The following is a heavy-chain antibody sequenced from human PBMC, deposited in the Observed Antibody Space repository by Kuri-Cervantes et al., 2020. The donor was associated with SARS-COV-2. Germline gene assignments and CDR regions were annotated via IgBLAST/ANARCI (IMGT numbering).Heavy chain of an antibody. CDR1: GITVSTNY. D-gene: IGHD3-3*01. V-gene: IGHV3-7*03. CDR3: VRYGVVSRDIDYFYYYMDV. Sequence: GESLKISCAASGITVSTNYMNWVRQAPGKGLEWVANIKQDGSEKYYVDSVKGRFTISRDNSKNSLYLQMNSLTSEDTALYFCVRYGVVSRDIDYFYYYMDVWGKGTTVTVSS. J-gene: IGHJ6*03. CDR2: IKQDGSEK.